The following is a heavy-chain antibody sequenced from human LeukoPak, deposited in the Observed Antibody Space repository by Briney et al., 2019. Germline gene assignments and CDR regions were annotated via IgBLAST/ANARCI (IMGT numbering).Heavy chain of an antibody. CDR1: GDSIRRYY. Sequence: ETLSLTCTVSGDSIRRYYWNWVRQAPGKGLEWVANIKQDRSEKYYADSVKGRFTISRDNAKNSLYRQMNSLRAEDTAVYYCARQYNWNSPFDPWGQGTLVTVSS. D-gene: IGHD1-7*01. CDR2: IKQDRSEK. CDR3: ARQYNWNSPFDP. V-gene: IGHV3-7*01. J-gene: IGHJ5*02.